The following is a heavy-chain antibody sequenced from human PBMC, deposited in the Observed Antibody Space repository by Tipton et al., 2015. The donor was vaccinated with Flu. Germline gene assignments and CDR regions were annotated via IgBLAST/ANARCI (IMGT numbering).Heavy chain of an antibody. CDR2: IYTSGST. V-gene: IGHV4-4*07. J-gene: IGHJ4*02. Sequence: TLSLICTVPGCPISSYYWSWIRQPAGKGPVWIGRIYTSGSTNYNPSLKSRVTTAVDTSKNQFSLKLSSVAAADTAVYYCARDRSICSGGSCPYYFDYWGQGTLVTVSS. CDR1: GCPISSYY. D-gene: IGHD2-15*01. CDR3: ARDRSICSGGSCPYYFDY.